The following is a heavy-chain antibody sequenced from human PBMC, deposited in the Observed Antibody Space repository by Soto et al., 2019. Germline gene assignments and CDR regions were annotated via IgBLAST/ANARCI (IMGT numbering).Heavy chain of an antibody. CDR1: GYTFSSCG. CDR3: ARGNPYYYYYMDV. CDR2: ISAYNGNT. V-gene: IGHV1-18*01. J-gene: IGHJ6*03. Sequence: ASVKVSCKASGYTFSSCGISWVRQAPGQGLEWMGWISAYNGNTNYAQKFQGRVTMTTDTSTSTAYMELRSLRSDDTAVYYCARGNPYYYYYMDVWGKGTTVTVSS.